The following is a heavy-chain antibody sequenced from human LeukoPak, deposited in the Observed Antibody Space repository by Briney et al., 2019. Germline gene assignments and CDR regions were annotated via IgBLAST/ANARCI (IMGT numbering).Heavy chain of an antibody. V-gene: IGHV1-69*06. Sequence: SVKVSCKASGGTFSSYAISWVRQAPGQGLEWMGGIIPIFGTANYAQKFQGRVTITADKSTSTAYMELSSLRSEDTAVYYCARAWYYYGSGSYYPDYYYYGMDVWGKGTTVTVSS. CDR1: GGTFSSYA. CDR3: ARAWYYYGSGSYYPDYYYYGMDV. J-gene: IGHJ6*04. D-gene: IGHD3-10*01. CDR2: IIPIFGTA.